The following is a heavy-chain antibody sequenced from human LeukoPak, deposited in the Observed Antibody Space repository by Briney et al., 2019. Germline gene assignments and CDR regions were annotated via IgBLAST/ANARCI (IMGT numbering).Heavy chain of an antibody. J-gene: IGHJ6*02. V-gene: IGHV4-59*01. CDR1: GGSISSYY. Sequence: SETLSLTCTVSGGSISSYYWSWIRQPPGKGLEWIGYIYYSGSTNYNPSLKSRVTISVDTSKNQFSLKLSSVTAADTAVYYCARVSGDSSGYYYYYYGMDVWGQGSLVTVSS. CDR2: IYYSGST. CDR3: ARVSGDSSGYYYYYYGMDV. D-gene: IGHD3-22*01.